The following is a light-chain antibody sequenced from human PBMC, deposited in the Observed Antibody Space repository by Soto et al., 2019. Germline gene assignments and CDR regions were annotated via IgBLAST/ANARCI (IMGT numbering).Light chain of an antibody. CDR3: QQYHNWPPQYT. J-gene: IGKJ2*01. Sequence: EIVMTQSPASLSVSPGDGATLSCRASQSVASNVAWYQQKPGQGPRLLIHGASTRAVGVPARFSGGGSGTDFTLTINSLQSEDFAVYYCQQYHNWPPQYTFGQGTKLQIK. V-gene: IGKV3-15*01. CDR2: GAS. CDR1: QSVASN.